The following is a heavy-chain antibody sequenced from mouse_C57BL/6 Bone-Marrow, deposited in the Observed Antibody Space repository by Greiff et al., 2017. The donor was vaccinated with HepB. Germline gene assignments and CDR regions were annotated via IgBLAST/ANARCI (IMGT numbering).Heavy chain of an antibody. CDR1: GFTFSSYA. J-gene: IGHJ1*03. D-gene: IGHD1-1*01. CDR3: ARVSDYYGSLYWYFDV. V-gene: IGHV5-4*03. Sequence: EVMLVESGGGLVKPGGSLKLSCAASGFTFSSYAMSWVRQTPEKRLEWVATISDGGSYTYYPDNVKGRFTISRDNAKNNLYLQMSHLKSEDTAMYYCARVSDYYGSLYWYFDVWGTGTTVTVSS. CDR2: ISDGGSYT.